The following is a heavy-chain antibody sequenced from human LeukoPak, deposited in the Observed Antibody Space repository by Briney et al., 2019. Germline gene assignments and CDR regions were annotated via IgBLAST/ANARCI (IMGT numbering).Heavy chain of an antibody. D-gene: IGHD1-26*01. CDR1: GFTFNNYW. CDR3: ARRTVGAAPYYFDY. J-gene: IGHJ4*02. Sequence: GGSLTLSCAASGFTFNNYWMHWVRQAPGEGLVWVSRINSDGGSTSYADSVKGRFTISRDNAKNTLFLQMNSLRAEDTAVYYCARRTVGAAPYYFDYWGQGTLVTVSS. V-gene: IGHV3-74*01. CDR2: INSDGGST.